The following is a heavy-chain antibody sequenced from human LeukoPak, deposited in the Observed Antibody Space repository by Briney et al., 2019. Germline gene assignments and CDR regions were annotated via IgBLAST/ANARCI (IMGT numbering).Heavy chain of an antibody. D-gene: IGHD3-3*01. V-gene: IGHV4-59*01. CDR2: IYYTGST. Sequence: SETLSLTCTVSGGSISTYYWSWIRQAPGKGLEWIGYIYYTGSTNYNASLKSRVTISVDTSKNQFSLKLSSVTAADTAVYYCARAGYDFWSRYYRFFDYWGQGTLVTVS. J-gene: IGHJ4*02. CDR1: GGSISTYY. CDR3: ARAGYDFWSRYYRFFDY.